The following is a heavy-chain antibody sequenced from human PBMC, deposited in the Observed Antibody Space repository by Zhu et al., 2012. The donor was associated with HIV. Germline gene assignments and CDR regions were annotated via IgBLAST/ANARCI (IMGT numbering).Heavy chain of an antibody. CDR1: GASFSSYY. J-gene: IGHJ1*01. D-gene: IGHD2-21*01. CDR2: INHSGNT. CDR3: AGQIAVADARPGYFDR. Sequence: QVQLQQWGAGLLKPSETLSLTCAVYGASFSSYYWTWLRQSPGKGLERIGDINHSGNTNYNSSFKSRVTISIDNSKNQFSLSLKSVTADDSAVYFCAGQIAVADARPGYFDRWGQGTVVTVSS. V-gene: IGHV4-34*01.